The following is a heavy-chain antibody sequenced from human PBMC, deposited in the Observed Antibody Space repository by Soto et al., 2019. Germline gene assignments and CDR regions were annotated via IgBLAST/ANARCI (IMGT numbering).Heavy chain of an antibody. CDR2: INPNSGDT. D-gene: IGHD3-10*01. CDR3: ARDRTYYYGSEPDYYYYGMDV. CDR1: GYTFTGYY. Sequence: ASVKVSCKASGYTFTGYYMHWVRQAPGQGLEWMGWINPNSGDTNYAQKFQGWVTMTRDTSISTAYMELSRLRSDDTAVYYCARDRTYYYGSEPDYYYYGMDVWGQGTTVTVSS. V-gene: IGHV1-2*04. J-gene: IGHJ6*02.